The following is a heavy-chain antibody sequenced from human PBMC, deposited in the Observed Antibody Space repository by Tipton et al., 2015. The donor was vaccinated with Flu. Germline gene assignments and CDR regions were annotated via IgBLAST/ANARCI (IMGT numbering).Heavy chain of an antibody. CDR1: GGSINSYY. V-gene: IGHV4-4*07. J-gene: IGHJ6*02. Sequence: TLSLTCTVSGGSINSYYWSWIRQPAGKGLEWIGRIYTSGSTNYNPSLKSRVTMSVDTSKNQFSLKLSSVTAADTAVYYCARDGDDDFWSGYRQADYYGMDVWGQGTTVTVSS. CDR3: ARDGDDDFWSGYRQADYYGMDV. D-gene: IGHD3-3*01. CDR2: IYTSGST.